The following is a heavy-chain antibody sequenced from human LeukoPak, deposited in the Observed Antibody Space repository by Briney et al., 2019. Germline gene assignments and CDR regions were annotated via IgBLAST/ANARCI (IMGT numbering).Heavy chain of an antibody. D-gene: IGHD3-10*01. J-gene: IGHJ3*02. CDR1: GFTFSTNP. Sequence: GGSLRLSCAASGFTFSTNPMSWVRQAPGKRLEWVSAISDTRTYYADAVKGRFTISRDNSKNTVFLQMNSLRAEDTAVYYCVKEHVDRAFTRSFEIWGQGTVVTVSS. CDR3: VKEHVDRAFTRSFEI. CDR2: ISDTRT. V-gene: IGHV3-23*01.